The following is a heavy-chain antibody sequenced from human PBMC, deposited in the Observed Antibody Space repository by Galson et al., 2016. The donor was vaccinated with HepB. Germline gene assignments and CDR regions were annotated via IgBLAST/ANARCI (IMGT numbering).Heavy chain of an antibody. J-gene: IGHJ4*02. CDR3: VRLGTAAAVANRRGSVY. D-gene: IGHD6-13*01. Sequence: SETLSLTCTVSGDSISGYFWSWIRQPPGKGLEWVAYIHYSGITNYNPSLLSRVTISLDTSKSQFFLSLTSVTAADAAIYYCVRLGTAAAVANRRGSVYWSQGTRVTVSS. V-gene: IGHV4-59*08. CDR1: GDSISGYF. CDR2: IHYSGIT.